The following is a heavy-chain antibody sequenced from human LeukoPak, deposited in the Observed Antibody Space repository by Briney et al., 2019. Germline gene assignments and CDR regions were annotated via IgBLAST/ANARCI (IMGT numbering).Heavy chain of an antibody. CDR3: ARVYVTVVRGRWFDP. V-gene: IGHV4-34*01. J-gene: IGHJ5*02. D-gene: IGHD3-10*01. CDR2: VDHSGST. Sequence: SETLSLTCAVYGGSLSGYSWTWIRQPPGKGLEWIGEVDHSGSTNYNASLTSRVIISADTSQNQFSLKLTSVTVADTAVYYCARVYVTVVRGRWFDPWGQGTLVTVSS. CDR1: GGSLSGYS.